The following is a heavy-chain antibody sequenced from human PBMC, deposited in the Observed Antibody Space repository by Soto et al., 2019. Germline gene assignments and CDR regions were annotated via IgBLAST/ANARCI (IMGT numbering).Heavy chain of an antibody. V-gene: IGHV5-51*01. D-gene: IGHD2-15*01. CDR3: ARTKRELGYCSGGSCYDYYGMDV. J-gene: IGHJ6*02. Sequence: EVQLVQSGAEVKKPGESLKISCKGSGYSFTSYWIGWVRQMPGKGLEWMGIIYPGDSDTRYSPSFQGQVTISADKSISTAYLQWSSLKASDTAMYYCARTKRELGYCSGGSCYDYYGMDVWGQGTTVTVSS. CDR1: GYSFTSYW. CDR2: IYPGDSDT.